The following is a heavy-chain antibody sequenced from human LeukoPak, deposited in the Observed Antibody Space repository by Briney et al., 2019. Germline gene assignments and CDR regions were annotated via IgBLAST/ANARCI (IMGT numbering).Heavy chain of an antibody. V-gene: IGHV3-23*01. CDR1: GFTFSSYA. CDR2: ISGSGGST. D-gene: IGHD2-2*01. J-gene: IGHJ6*02. Sequence: GGSLRLSCAASGFTFSSYAMSWVRQAPGKGLEWVSAISGSGGSTYYADSVKGRFTISRDNSKNTLYLQMNSLRAEDTAVYYCAKVKVVPAARGADGMDVWGQGTTVTVSS. CDR3: AKVKVVPAARGADGMDV.